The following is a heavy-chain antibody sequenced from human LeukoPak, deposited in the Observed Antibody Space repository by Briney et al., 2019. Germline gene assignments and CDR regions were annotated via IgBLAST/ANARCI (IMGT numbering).Heavy chain of an antibody. CDR3: AREAGIAVAGGY. J-gene: IGHJ4*02. CDR1: GYTFTSYG. V-gene: IGHV1-18*01. CDR2: ISAYNGNT. Sequence: ASVKVSCKASGYTFTSYGFSWVRQAPGQGLEWMGRISAYNGNTNYAQKLQGRVTMTTDTSTSTAYMELRSLRSDDTAVYYCAREAGIAVAGGYWGQGTLVTVSS. D-gene: IGHD6-19*01.